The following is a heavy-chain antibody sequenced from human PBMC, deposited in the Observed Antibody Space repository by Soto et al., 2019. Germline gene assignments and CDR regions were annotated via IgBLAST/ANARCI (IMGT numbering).Heavy chain of an antibody. D-gene: IGHD6-6*01. CDR1: GYSFTSYW. J-gene: IGHJ6*02. V-gene: IGHV5-10-1*01. CDR3: ASTSSSSGRRGDPYYSHSGMDV. CDR2: IDPSDSYT. Sequence: PGESLKISCKGSGYSFTSYWISWVRQMPGKGLEWMGRIDPSDSYTNYSPSFQGHVTISADKSISTAYLQWSSLKASDTAMYYCASTSSSSGRRGDPYYSHSGMDVWGQGTTVTAP.